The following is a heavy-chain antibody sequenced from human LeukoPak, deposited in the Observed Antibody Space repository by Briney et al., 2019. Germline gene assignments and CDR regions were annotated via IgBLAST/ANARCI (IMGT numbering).Heavy chain of an antibody. CDR1: GGTFSSYA. V-gene: IGHV1-69*05. Sequence: SVKVSCKASGGTFSSYAISWVRQAPGQGLEWMGRIIPIFGTANYAQKFQGRVTITTDESTSTAYMELSSLRSEDTAVYYCARYLSSYYGSGSYYNDVWFDPWGQGTLVTVSS. D-gene: IGHD3-10*01. CDR3: ARYLSSYYGSGSYYNDVWFDP. J-gene: IGHJ5*02. CDR2: IIPIFGTA.